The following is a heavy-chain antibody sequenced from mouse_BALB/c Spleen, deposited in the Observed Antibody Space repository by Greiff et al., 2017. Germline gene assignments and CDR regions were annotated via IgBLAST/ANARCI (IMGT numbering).Heavy chain of an antibody. D-gene: IGHD3-3*01. J-gene: IGHJ4*01. CDR2: INPSTGYT. Sequence: VQLQESGADLAKPGASVKMSCKASGYTFTSYWMHWVKQRPGQGLEWIGYINPSTGYTEYNQKFKDKATLTADKSSSTAYMQLSSLASEDSAVYYCAREGDGYAMDYWGQGTSVTVSS. CDR1: GYTFTSYW. CDR3: AREGDGYAMDY. V-gene: IGHV1-7*01.